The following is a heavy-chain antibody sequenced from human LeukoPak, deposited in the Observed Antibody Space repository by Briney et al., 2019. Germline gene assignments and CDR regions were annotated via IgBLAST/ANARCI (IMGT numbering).Heavy chain of an antibody. J-gene: IGHJ5*02. CDR3: ARAGLAARRWFDP. V-gene: IGHV1-2*02. Sequence: ASVKVSCKASGYTFTGYYMHWVRQAPGQGPEWMGWINPNSAGTNYAQKFQGRVTMTRGTSISTAYMELSRLRSDDTAVYSCARAGLAARRWFDPWGQGTLVTVSS. D-gene: IGHD6-6*01. CDR2: INPNSAGT. CDR1: GYTFTGYY.